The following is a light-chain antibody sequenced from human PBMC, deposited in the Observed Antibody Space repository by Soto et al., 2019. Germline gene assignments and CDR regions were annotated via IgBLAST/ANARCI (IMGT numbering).Light chain of an antibody. V-gene: IGKV3-15*01. J-gene: IGKJ1*01. CDR2: GAS. CDR3: QQYSNRPPWT. Sequence: EIVMTQSPATLSVSPGERATLSCRASQSISNKLAWYQQRPGQAPRLLISGASTRATGIPARFSGSGSGTDFTLTISSLQSEDFAFYYCQQYSNRPPWTFGQGTKVEIK. CDR1: QSISNK.